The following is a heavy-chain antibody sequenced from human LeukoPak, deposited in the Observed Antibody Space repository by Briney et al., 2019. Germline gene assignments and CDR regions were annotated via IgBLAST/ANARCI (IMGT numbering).Heavy chain of an antibody. Sequence: PGGSLRLSCVASGFTISSYWMTWVRQAPGKGLEWVGNIKEDGSEKNYADSVNGRFTTSRDNAKNTLYLQMNSLRAEDTAVYYCAKGDDSSGYYYVLFDYWGQGTLVTVSS. CDR3: AKGDDSSGYYYVLFDY. J-gene: IGHJ4*02. CDR1: GFTISSYW. V-gene: IGHV3-7*03. D-gene: IGHD3-22*01. CDR2: IKEDGSEK.